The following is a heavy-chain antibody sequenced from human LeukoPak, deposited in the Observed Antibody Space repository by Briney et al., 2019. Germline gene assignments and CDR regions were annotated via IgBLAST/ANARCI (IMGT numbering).Heavy chain of an antibody. Sequence: SQTLSLTCTVSGGSISSGSYYWSWIRQPAGKGLEWIGRIYTSGSTDYNPSLKSRVTISVDTPKNQFSLKLSSVTAADTAVYYCARVGYCSSTSCFSFDPWGQGTLVTVSS. V-gene: IGHV4-61*02. J-gene: IGHJ5*02. D-gene: IGHD2-2*01. CDR2: IYTSGST. CDR1: GGSISSGSYY. CDR3: ARVGYCSSTSCFSFDP.